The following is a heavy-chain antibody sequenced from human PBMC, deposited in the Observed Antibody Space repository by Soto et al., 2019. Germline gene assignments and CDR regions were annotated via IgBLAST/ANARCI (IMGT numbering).Heavy chain of an antibody. CDR2: ISGGGGST. Sequence: DVQLLESGGGLVQPGGSLRLACAASGFTFGNYSINWVRLAPGKGLEWVSGISGGGGSTYYADSVKGRFTIFRDTSKNTVFLQMNSLRADDTAVYYCGKGFIVVVTVLRPDDAFDVWGQGTMVTVSP. CDR3: GKGFIVVVTVLRPDDAFDV. V-gene: IGHV3-23*01. CDR1: GFTFGNYS. D-gene: IGHD2-21*02. J-gene: IGHJ3*01.